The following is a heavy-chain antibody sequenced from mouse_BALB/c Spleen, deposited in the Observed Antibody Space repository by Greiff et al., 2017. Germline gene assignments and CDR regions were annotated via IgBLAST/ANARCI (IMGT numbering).Heavy chain of an antibody. Sequence: EVQVVESGGGLVKPGGSLKLSCAASGFTFSSYAMSWVRQSPEKRLEWVAEISSGGSYTYYPDTVTGRFTISRDNAKNTLYLEMSSLRSEDTAMYYCARDGYYGSSYDAMDYWGQGTSVTVSS. CDR3: ARDGYYGSSYDAMDY. D-gene: IGHD1-1*01. J-gene: IGHJ4*01. CDR1: GFTFSSYA. CDR2: ISSGGSYT. V-gene: IGHV5-9-4*01.